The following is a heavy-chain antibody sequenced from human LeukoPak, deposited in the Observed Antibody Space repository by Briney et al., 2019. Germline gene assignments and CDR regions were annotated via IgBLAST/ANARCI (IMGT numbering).Heavy chain of an antibody. J-gene: IGHJ3*02. V-gene: IGHV4-34*01. D-gene: IGHD3-3*01. CDR1: GGSFSGYY. CDR2: INHSGST. CDR3: ARSLPWAIFGLVNDAFDI. Sequence: KTSETLSLTCAVYGGSFSGYYWSWIRQPPGKGLEWIGEINHSGSTNYNPSLKSRVTISVDTSKNQFSLKLSSVTAADTAVYYCARSLPWAIFGLVNDAFDIWGQGTMVTVSS.